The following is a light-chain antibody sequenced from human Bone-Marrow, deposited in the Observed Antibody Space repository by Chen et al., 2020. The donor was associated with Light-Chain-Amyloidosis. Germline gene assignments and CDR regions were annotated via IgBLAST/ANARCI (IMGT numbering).Light chain of an antibody. J-gene: IGKJ1*01. V-gene: IGKV4-1*01. Sequence: DIVMTQSPDSLAVSPGERATINCKSSRSVSDQSNNKNYLAWYQQKTGQPPKLLIYWASTRESGVPDRFRGSGSGTDFTLTISGLQATDVAVYFCQQYYGTPVTFGQGTKVEIQ. CDR2: WAS. CDR1: RSVSDQSNNKNY. CDR3: QQYYGTPVT.